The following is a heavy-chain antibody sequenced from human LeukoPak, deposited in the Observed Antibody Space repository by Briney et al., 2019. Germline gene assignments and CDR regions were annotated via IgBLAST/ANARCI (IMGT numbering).Heavy chain of an antibody. CDR1: GDSVSSNGAA. V-gene: IGHV6-1*01. Sequence: SQTLSLTCAICGDSVSSNGAAWDWIRQSPSRGLEWLGRTYYRSQQWYSDYAPSVKGRITINADTSQNQFFLHLNSVTPEDTAVYYCGRETDFGVVTNWGQGTLVTVSS. J-gene: IGHJ4*02. CDR3: GRETDFGVVTN. CDR2: TYYRSQQWYS. D-gene: IGHD3-3*01.